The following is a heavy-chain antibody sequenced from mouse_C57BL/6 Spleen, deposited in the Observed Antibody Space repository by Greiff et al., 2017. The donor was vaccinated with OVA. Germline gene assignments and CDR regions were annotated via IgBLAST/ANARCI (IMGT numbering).Heavy chain of an antibody. CDR2: IYPGSGST. V-gene: IGHV1-55*01. CDR1: GYTFTSYW. CDR3: ARRIYYGSSYVEH. Sequence: VQLKQPGAELVKPGASVKMSCKASGYTFTSYWITWVKQRPGQGLEWIGDIYPGSGSTNYNEKFKSKATLTVDTSSSTAYMQLSSLTSEDSAVYYCARRIYYGSSYVEHWGQGTTLTVSS. D-gene: IGHD1-1*01. J-gene: IGHJ2*01.